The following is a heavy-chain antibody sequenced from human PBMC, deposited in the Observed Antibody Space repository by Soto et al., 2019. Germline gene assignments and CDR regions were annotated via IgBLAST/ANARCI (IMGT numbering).Heavy chain of an antibody. J-gene: IGHJ6*02. CDR2: ISSSSSTI. CDR1: GFTFSSYI. V-gene: IGHV3-48*02. Sequence: GGSLRLSCAASGFTFSSYIMNCVRQAPWKGLEWFSYISSSSSTIYYADSVKGRFTISRDNAKNSLYLQMNSLRDEDTAVYYCAREGDPAECMEVWGQGTKVTVSS. D-gene: IGHD2-21*02. CDR3: AREGDPAECMEV.